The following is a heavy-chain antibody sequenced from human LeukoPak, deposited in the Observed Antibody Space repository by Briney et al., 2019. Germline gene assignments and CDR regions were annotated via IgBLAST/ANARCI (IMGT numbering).Heavy chain of an antibody. V-gene: IGHV3-69-1*01. CDR3: VRGPNCGGDCYSSDAFDI. CDR2: ITSGGKT. CDR1: GFTFSDYA. Sequence: GGSLRLSCAASGFTFSDYAMSWVRQAPGKGLEWVSSITSGGKTFYTDSVKGRFAISRDNSKNSLYLQMNSLRAEDTALYYCVRGPNCGGDCYSSDAFDIWGQGTMVTVSS. J-gene: IGHJ3*02. D-gene: IGHD2-21*02.